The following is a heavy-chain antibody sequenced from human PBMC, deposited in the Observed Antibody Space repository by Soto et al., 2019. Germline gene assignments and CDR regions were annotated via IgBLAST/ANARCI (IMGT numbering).Heavy chain of an antibody. CDR1: GYTFTSYG. D-gene: IGHD2-2*01. Sequence: ASVKVSYKASGYTFTSYGISWVRQAPGQGLEWMGWISAYNGNTNYAQKLQGRVTMTTDTSTSTAYMELRSLRSDDTAVYYCARGGRCSSTSCSRTSRNWFDPWGQGTLVTVSS. CDR2: ISAYNGNT. V-gene: IGHV1-18*01. J-gene: IGHJ5*02. CDR3: ARGGRCSSTSCSRTSRNWFDP.